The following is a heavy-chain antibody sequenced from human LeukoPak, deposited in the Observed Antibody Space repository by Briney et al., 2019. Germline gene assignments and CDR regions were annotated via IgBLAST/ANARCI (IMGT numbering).Heavy chain of an antibody. V-gene: IGHV4-38-2*01. CDR1: GYSISSGYY. Sequence: PSETLSLTCAVSGYSISSGYYWGWIRQPPGKGLEWIGSIYHSGSTYYNPSLKSRVTISVDTSKNQFSLKLSSVTAADTAVCYCARHPEVVPAPDYWGQGTLVTVSS. CDR2: IYHSGST. J-gene: IGHJ4*02. D-gene: IGHD2-2*01. CDR3: ARHPEVVPAPDY.